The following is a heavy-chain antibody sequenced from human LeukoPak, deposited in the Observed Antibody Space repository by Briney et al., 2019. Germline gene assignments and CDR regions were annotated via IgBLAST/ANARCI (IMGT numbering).Heavy chain of an antibody. CDR1: GFTFSSYW. Sequence: GGSLRLSCAASGFTFSSYWMHWVRQAPGKGLVWVSLINSEGSSTSYADSVKDRFTISRDNAKNTLYLQMNSLRAEDTAVYYCARLEFPHLDYWGQGTLVTVSS. V-gene: IGHV3-74*01. D-gene: IGHD2-21*01. J-gene: IGHJ4*02. CDR3: ARLEFPHLDY. CDR2: INSEGSST.